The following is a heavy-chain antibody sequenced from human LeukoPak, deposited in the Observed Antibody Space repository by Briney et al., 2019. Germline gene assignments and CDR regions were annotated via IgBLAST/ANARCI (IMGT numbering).Heavy chain of an antibody. CDR1: GSTFTSYV. V-gene: IGHV1-18*01. CDR3: ARGLKPAATRLYYFDY. Sequence: ASVKVSCKASGSTFTSYVISWVRQAPGQGLEWMGWISAYNGNTNYAQKLQGRVTMTTDTSTSTAYMELRSLRSDDTAVYYCARGLKPAATRLYYFDYWGQGTLVTVSS. CDR2: ISAYNGNT. J-gene: IGHJ4*02. D-gene: IGHD2-2*01.